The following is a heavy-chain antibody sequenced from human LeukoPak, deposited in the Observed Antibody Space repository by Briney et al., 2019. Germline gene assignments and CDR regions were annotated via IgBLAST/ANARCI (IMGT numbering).Heavy chain of an antibody. J-gene: IGHJ4*02. D-gene: IGHD6-13*01. CDR2: ISYDGSNK. V-gene: IGHV3-30-3*01. CDR1: GFTFSSYA. CDR3: ARSSSWSGYDY. Sequence: GGSLRLSCAASGFTFSSYAMHWVRQVPGKGLEWVAVISYDGSNKYYADSVKGRFTISRDNSKNTLYLQMNSLRAEDTAVYYCARSSSWSGYDYWGQGTLVTVSS.